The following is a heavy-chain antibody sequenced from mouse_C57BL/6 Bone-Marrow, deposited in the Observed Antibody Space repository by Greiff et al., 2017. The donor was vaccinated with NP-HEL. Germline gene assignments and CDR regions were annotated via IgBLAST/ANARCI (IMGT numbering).Heavy chain of an antibody. J-gene: IGHJ2*01. V-gene: IGHV1-26*01. CDR1: GYTFTDYY. CDR2: INPNNGGT. Sequence: EVQLQQSGPELVKPGASVKISCKASGYTFTDYYMNWVKQSHGKSLEWIGDINPNNGGTSYNQKFTGKTTLTVDKSSSTAYMEHRSLTSEDSAVYYCARMRVGATDYWGQGTTLTVSA. CDR3: ARMRVGATDY. D-gene: IGHD1-1*01.